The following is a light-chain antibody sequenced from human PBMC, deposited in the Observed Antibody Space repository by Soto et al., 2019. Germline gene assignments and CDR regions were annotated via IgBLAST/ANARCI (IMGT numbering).Light chain of an antibody. CDR3: QQSYSTPIT. V-gene: IGKV1-39*01. CDR2: AAS. Sequence: DIQMTQSPSSLSASVGDRVTITCRASQSISSYLNWYQQKPGKAPKLLIYAASSLQSGVPSRFSRSGSGTAFTLTISSLQPEDFATYYCQQSYSTPITFGQGTRLEIK. CDR1: QSISSY. J-gene: IGKJ5*01.